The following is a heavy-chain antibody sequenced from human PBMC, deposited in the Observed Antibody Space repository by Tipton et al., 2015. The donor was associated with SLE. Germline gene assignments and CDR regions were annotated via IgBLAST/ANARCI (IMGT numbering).Heavy chain of an antibody. Sequence: TLSLTCTVYGGSFSGYYWSWIRQPPGKGLEWIGEINHSGSTNYNPSLKSRVTISVDTSKNQFSLELSSVTAADTAVYYCARAPGIAVPFDYWGQGTLVTVSS. CDR3: ARAPGIAVPFDY. V-gene: IGHV4-34*01. CDR2: INHSGST. J-gene: IGHJ4*02. D-gene: IGHD6-19*01. CDR1: GGSFSGYY.